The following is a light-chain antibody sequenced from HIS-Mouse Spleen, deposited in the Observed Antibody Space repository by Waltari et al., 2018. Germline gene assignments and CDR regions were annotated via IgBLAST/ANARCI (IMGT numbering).Light chain of an antibody. CDR1: RSNIGSNT. CDR3: AACDDSLNGWV. CDR2: SNN. J-gene: IGLJ3*02. V-gene: IGLV1-44*01. Sequence: QSVLTQPPSASGTPGQRVTISCSGSRSNIGSNTVNWYQQLPGTAPKLPIYSNNQRPSGVPDRFSGSKSGTSASLAISGLQSEDEADYYCAACDDSLNGWVFGGGTKLTVL.